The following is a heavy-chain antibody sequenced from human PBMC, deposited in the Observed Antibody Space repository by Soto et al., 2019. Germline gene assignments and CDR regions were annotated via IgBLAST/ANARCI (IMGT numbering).Heavy chain of an antibody. D-gene: IGHD2-21*01. CDR3: AKGRPGVAAAPDY. CDR2: ASASGSGT. CDR1: GFTFSDFA. V-gene: IGHV3-23*01. Sequence: GGSLRLSCAASGFTFSDFAMAWVRQAPGKGLEWVSSASASGSGTYYADSVKGRFTISRDNSKNTLFLHMTNLRAGDTALYFCAKGRPGVAAAPDYWGQGTLVTVS. J-gene: IGHJ4*02.